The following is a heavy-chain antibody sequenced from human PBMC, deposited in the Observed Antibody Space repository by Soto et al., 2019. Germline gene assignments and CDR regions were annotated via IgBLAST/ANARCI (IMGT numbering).Heavy chain of an antibody. V-gene: IGHV1-18*01. J-gene: IGHJ3*02. CDR2: MNAYNGNT. Sequence: ASVKVSCKASGYTFTSYGISWVRQAPGQGLGRIGWMNAYNGNTNYAQKLQGRVTMTTDTSTSTAYVELRSLRSDDTAVYYCARGGTVRGVMRAFDIWGQGTMVTVSS. D-gene: IGHD3-10*01. CDR1: GYTFTSYG. CDR3: ARGGTVRGVMRAFDI.